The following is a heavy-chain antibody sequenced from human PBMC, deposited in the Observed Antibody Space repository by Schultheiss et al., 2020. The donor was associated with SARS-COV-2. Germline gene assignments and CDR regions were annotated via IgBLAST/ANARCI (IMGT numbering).Heavy chain of an antibody. CDR3: ARDNDPAAPDYYYYGMDV. V-gene: IGHV4-38-2*02. CDR1: GYSISSGYY. Sequence: SETLSLTCAVSGYSISSGYYWGWIRQPPGKGLEWIGSIYHSGSTYYNPSLKSRVTISVDTSKNQFSLKLSSVTAADTAVYYCARDNDPAAPDYYYYGMDVWGQETTVTVAS. D-gene: IGHD2-2*01. CDR2: IYHSGST. J-gene: IGHJ6*02.